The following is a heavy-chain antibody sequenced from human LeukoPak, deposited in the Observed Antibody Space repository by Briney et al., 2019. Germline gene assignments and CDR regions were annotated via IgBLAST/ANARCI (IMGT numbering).Heavy chain of an antibody. V-gene: IGHV3-48*01. CDR2: ISSSSRTI. J-gene: IGHJ3*02. CDR1: GFTFSRYS. D-gene: IGHD5-18*01. Sequence: GGSLRLSCAASGFTFSRYSMNWVRQAPGKGLEWVSYISSSSRTIHYADSVKGRFTISRDNAKNSLYLQMNSLKASDTAMYYCARRRDERGYKDIFDIWGQGTMVTVSS. CDR3: ARRRDERGYKDIFDI.